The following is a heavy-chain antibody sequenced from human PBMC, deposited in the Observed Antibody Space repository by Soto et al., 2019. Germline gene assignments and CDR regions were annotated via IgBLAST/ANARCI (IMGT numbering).Heavy chain of an antibody. CDR2: ISSSSSYI. J-gene: IGHJ4*02. CDR3: ASIFNNY. CDR1: GFTFTSYS. Sequence: GGSLRLSCAAYGFTFTSYSMNWVRQAPVKGLEWVSSISSSSSYIYYADSVKGRFTISRDNAKNSLYLQMNSLRAEDMAVYYCASIFNNYWGQGTLVTVSS. V-gene: IGHV3-21*01. D-gene: IGHD3-3*02.